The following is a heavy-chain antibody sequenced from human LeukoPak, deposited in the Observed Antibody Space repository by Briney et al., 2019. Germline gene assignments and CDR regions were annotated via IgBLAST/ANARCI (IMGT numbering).Heavy chain of an antibody. CDR2: INPDSGGT. Sequence: ASVKVSCKASAYTFTGYYMHWVRQAPGPGLEWMGWINPDSGGTNYAQKFQGRVTMTRDTSISTAYMEVSRLRSDDTAVYYCAREGSGWYGNFDYWGQGTLVTVSS. CDR1: AYTFTGYY. D-gene: IGHD6-19*01. V-gene: IGHV1-2*02. CDR3: AREGSGWYGNFDY. J-gene: IGHJ4*02.